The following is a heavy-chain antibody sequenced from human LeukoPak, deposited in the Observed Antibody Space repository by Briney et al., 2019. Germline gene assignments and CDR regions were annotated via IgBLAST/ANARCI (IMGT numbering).Heavy chain of an antibody. D-gene: IGHD6-19*01. CDR3: ARGGIAVPGAFDY. CDR2: IYYSGTT. CDR1: GGSINNYY. Sequence: PSETLSLTCTVSGGSINNYYWGWIRQPPGKGLEWIGYIYYSGTTNYNPSLKSRVTISVDTSKNQFSLRLSSVTAADTAVYYCARGGIAVPGAFDYWGQGTLITVSS. V-gene: IGHV4-59*01. J-gene: IGHJ4*02.